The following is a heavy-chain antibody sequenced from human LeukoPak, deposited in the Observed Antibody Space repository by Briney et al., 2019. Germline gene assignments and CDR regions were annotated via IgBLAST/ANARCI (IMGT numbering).Heavy chain of an antibody. CDR1: GGTFSGYA. D-gene: IGHD3-22*01. V-gene: IGHV1-69*06. CDR3: ARDIVENYYDSSGYYSTAFDP. Sequence: ASVKVSCKASGGTFSGYAISWVPQAPGQELEWMGGIIPIFGTANYAQKFQGRVTITADKSTSTAYMELSSLRSEDTAVYYCARDIVENYYDSSGYYSTAFDPWGQGTLVTVSS. CDR2: IIPIFGTA. J-gene: IGHJ5*02.